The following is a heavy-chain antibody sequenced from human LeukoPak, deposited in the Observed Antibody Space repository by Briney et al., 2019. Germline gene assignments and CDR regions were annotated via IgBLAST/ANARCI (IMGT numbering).Heavy chain of an antibody. V-gene: IGHV3-23*01. CDR3: ARNTSGFKLGDAFDI. CDR1: GFTFSSYA. CDR2: ISGSAYST. J-gene: IGHJ3*02. Sequence: GGSLRLSCAASGFTFSSYAMTWVRQAPGKGLEWISAISGSAYSTSYADSVKGRFTISRDNSKNTLYLQMNSLRAEDTAIYYCARNTSGFKLGDAFDIWGQGAMVTVSS. D-gene: IGHD3-22*01.